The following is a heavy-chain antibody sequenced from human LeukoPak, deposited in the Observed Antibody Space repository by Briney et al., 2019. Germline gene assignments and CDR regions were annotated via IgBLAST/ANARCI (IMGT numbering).Heavy chain of an antibody. J-gene: IGHJ4*02. Sequence: GASVKVSCKASGYTFTDYFMNWVRQAPGQGLEWMGWINPKSGGTVYAQKFQGRVTMTRDTSISTAYMELSRLRSDDTAVYYCAKAPVTTCRGAYCYPFDYWGQGTLVTVSS. CDR2: INPKSGGT. V-gene: IGHV1-2*02. D-gene: IGHD2-21*01. CDR1: GYTFTDYF. CDR3: AKAPVTTCRGAYCYPFDY.